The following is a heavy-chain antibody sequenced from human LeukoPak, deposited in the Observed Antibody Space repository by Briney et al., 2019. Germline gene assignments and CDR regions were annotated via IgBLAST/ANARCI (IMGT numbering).Heavy chain of an antibody. V-gene: IGHV1-3*01. Sequence: GASVKVSCKASGYTFTSYAMHWVRQAPGQRLEWMGWINAGNGNTKYSQKFQGRVTITRDTSASTAYMELSSLRSEDTAVYYCASPSVYGGNSFAEYFQHWGQGTLVTVSS. CDR3: ASPSVYGGNSFAEYFQH. D-gene: IGHD4-23*01. CDR2: INAGNGNT. CDR1: GYTFTSYA. J-gene: IGHJ1*01.